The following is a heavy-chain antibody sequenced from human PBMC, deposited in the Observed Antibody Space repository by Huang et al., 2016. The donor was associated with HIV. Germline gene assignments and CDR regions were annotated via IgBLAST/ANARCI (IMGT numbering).Heavy chain of an antibody. CDR2: ISSSGTTM. D-gene: IGHD3-16*01. CDR3: EGGGY. CDR1: GFIFRSYT. Sequence: EVQLVESGGHLVQPGGSLRLSCAASGFIFRSYTMNWVRQTPGKGLEWCLHISSSGTTMYYVDSVKGRFTSSRDNAKNSLYLQMNSLRDEDTAVYYCEGGGYWGQGALVTVSS. V-gene: IGHV3-48*02. J-gene: IGHJ4*02.